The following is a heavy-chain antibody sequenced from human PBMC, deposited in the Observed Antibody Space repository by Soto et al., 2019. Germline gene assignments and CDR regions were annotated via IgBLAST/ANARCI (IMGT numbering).Heavy chain of an antibody. J-gene: IGHJ4*02. CDR1: GFTFSSYA. V-gene: IGHV3-23*01. D-gene: IGHD4-17*01. Sequence: GGSLRLSCAASGFTFSSYAMSWVRQAPGKGLEWVSTISGSGRSTYYADSVKGRFNISRDNSKNTLYLQMNSLRADDTAVYYCAKGLPPSTVFDYWGQGALVTVSS. CDR3: AKGLPPSTVFDY. CDR2: ISGSGRST.